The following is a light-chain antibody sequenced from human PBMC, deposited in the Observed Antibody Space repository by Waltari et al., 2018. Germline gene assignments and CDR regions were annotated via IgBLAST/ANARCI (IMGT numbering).Light chain of an antibody. Sequence: SVLTQPPSASGAPGQRVTISCSGSSPNIGSHYVYCYQQLPGTAPKLLIYTDDQRAAGVPDRVSASKSGTSASLAISGLRSEDEADYYCAAWDDSPSGHVVFGGGTKLTVL. J-gene: IGLJ2*01. V-gene: IGLV1-47*02. CDR2: TDD. CDR3: AAWDDSPSGHVV. CDR1: SPNIGSHY.